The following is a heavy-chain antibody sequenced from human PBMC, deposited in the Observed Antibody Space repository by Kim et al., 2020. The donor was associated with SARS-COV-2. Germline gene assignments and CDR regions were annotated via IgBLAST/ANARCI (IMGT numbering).Heavy chain of an antibody. D-gene: IGHD6-13*01. J-gene: IGHJ4*02. Sequence: GGSLRLSCAASGFTFDDYAMHWVRQAPGKGLEWVSGISWNRGSMDYADSVKGRFTISRDNAKNSLYLQMDSLRPEDTAFYYCAKGGVAAPGLFDYWGQGT. CDR1: GFTFDDYA. V-gene: IGHV3-9*01. CDR3: AKGGVAAPGLFDY. CDR2: ISWNRGSM.